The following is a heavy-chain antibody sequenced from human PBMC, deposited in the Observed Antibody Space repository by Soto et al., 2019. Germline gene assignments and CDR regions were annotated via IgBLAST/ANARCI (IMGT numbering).Heavy chain of an antibody. D-gene: IGHD3-22*01. J-gene: IGHJ5*02. Sequence: QVQLVQSGAEVKKPGSSVKVSCKASGGTFSSYAITWVRQAPGQGLEWMGGIIPIFGTANYAQKFQGRVTITADESTSKAYMELSSLRSEDTAVYYCARARGPSSGYYPYWFDPWGQGTLVTVSS. V-gene: IGHV1-69*12. CDR1: GGTFSSYA. CDR3: ARARGPSSGYYPYWFDP. CDR2: IIPIFGTA.